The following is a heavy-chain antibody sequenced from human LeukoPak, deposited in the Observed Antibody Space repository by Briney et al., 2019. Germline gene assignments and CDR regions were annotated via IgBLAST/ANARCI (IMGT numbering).Heavy chain of an antibody. CDR3: ARGTDSSGYPGDY. D-gene: IGHD3-22*01. CDR1: GFTFSTYS. CDR2: ISSSSSYI. J-gene: IGHJ4*02. Sequence: GGSLRLSCAASGFTFSTYSMNWVRQAPGKGLEWVSSISSSSSYIYYADSVKGRFTVSRDNAKNSLYLQMNSLRAEDTAVYYCARGTDSSGYPGDYWGQGTLVTVSS. V-gene: IGHV3-21*04.